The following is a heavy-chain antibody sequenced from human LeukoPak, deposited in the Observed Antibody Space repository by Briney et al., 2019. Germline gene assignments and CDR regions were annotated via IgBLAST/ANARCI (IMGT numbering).Heavy chain of an antibody. CDR1: SCSISSYY. V-gene: IGHV4-59*01. Sequence: PPETLSLTCTVSSCSISSYYWNWIRQPPGKGLEWIGYIHYSGSTNYNPSLKSRVTISVDTSKNQFSLILSFVTAADTAVYYCARDGLGYGLPFDYWGQGTLVTVSS. CDR3: ARDGLGYGLPFDY. CDR2: IHYSGST. D-gene: IGHD5-24*01. J-gene: IGHJ4*02.